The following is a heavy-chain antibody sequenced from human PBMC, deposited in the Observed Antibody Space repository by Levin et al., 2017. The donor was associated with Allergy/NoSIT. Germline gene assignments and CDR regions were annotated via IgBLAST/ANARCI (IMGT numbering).Heavy chain of an antibody. V-gene: IGHV5-51*01. CDR3: ARLRGTVVVVTAERHFDY. CDR2: IYPGDSDT. J-gene: IGHJ4*02. CDR1: GYSFTSYW. D-gene: IGHD2-21*02. Sequence: KIGESLKISCKGSGYSFTSYWIGWVRQMPGKGLEWMGIIYPGDSDTRYSPSFQGQVTISADKSISTAYLQWSSLKASDTAMYYCARLRGTVVVVTAERHFDYWGQGTLVTVSS.